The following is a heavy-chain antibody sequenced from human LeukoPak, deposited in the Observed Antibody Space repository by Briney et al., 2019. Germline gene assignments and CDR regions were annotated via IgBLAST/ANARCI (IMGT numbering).Heavy chain of an antibody. CDR3: AKDQQSISYSP. D-gene: IGHD4-11*01. CDR1: GFTFSSYA. J-gene: IGHJ5*02. V-gene: IGHV3-23*01. Sequence: GGSLRLSCAASGFTFSSYAMSWVRQAPGKGLEWVSAISGSGGSTYYADSVKGRFTISRDNSKNTLYLQMNSLRAEDTAIYYCAKDQQSISYSPWGQGTLVTVSS. CDR2: ISGSGGST.